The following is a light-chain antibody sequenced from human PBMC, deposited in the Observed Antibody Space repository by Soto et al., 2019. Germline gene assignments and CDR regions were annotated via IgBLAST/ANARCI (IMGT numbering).Light chain of an antibody. J-gene: IGKJ5*01. CDR3: QETFTTPYT. Sequence: DIQMTQSPSTLSASVGDTVTITCRASQSISTSLAWYQQKPGKAPNLLISGASTLEEGVPSRFRGSGSGTEFTLTITSLQTDDFATYYCQETFTTPYTFGQGTRLEIK. CDR1: QSISTS. CDR2: GAS. V-gene: IGKV1-5*01.